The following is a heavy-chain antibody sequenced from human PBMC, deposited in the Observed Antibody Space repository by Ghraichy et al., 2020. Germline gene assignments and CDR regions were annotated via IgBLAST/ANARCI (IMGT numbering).Heavy chain of an antibody. CDR2: IYSGGST. D-gene: IGHD3-22*01. CDR1: GFTVSSNY. J-gene: IGHJ6*02. CDR3: WHCSGAGCPYYYDSPDLPPGFEVGHYYYGMDV. V-gene: IGHV3-66*01. Sequence: GGSLRLSCAASGFTVSSNYMSWVRQAPGKGLEWVSVIYSGGSTYYADSVKGRFTISRDNSKNTLYLQMNSLRAEDTAVYYCWHCSGAGCPYYYDSPDLPPGFEVGHYYYGMDVWGQGTTVTVSS.